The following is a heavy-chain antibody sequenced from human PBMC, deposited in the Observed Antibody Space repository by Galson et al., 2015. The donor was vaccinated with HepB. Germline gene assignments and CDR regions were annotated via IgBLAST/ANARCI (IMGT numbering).Heavy chain of an antibody. Sequence: SVKVSCKASGGTFSSYAISWVRQAPGQGLEWMGGIIPIFGTANYAQKFQGRVTITADESTSTAYMELSSLRSEDTAVYYCAHREGQLAIYYYYGMDVWGQGTTVTVSS. V-gene: IGHV1-69*13. CDR3: AHREGQLAIYYYYGMDV. CDR2: IIPIFGTA. D-gene: IGHD6-6*01. CDR1: GGTFSSYA. J-gene: IGHJ6*02.